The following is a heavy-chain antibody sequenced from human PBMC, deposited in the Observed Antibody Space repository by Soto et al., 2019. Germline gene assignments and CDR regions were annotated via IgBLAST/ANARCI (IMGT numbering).Heavy chain of an antibody. V-gene: IGHV3-48*01. CDR3: ARDSVVVVPAAMYFYYYMDV. CDR2: ISSTSSTI. Sequence: GSLRLSCAASGFTFSSYSMNWVRQAPGKGLEWVSYISSTSSTIYYADSVKGRFTISRDNAKNSLYLQVNSLRAGDTAVYYCARDSVVVVPAAMYFYYYMDVWGKGTTVTVSS. CDR1: GFTFSSYS. D-gene: IGHD2-2*01. J-gene: IGHJ6*03.